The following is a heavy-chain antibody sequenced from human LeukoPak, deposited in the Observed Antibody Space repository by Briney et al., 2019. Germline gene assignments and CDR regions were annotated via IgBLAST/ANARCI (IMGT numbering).Heavy chain of an antibody. CDR1: GYTFTGYY. J-gene: IGHJ4*02. D-gene: IGHD3-9*01. CDR2: INPNSGGT. Sequence: ASVKVSCKASGYTFTGYYMHWVRQAPGQGLEWMGWINPNSGGTNYAQKFQGRVTMTRDTSISTAYMDLNSLRSDDTAVYYCARDPYYDILTGYLGYWGQGTLVTVSS. CDR3: ARDPYYDILTGYLGY. V-gene: IGHV1-2*02.